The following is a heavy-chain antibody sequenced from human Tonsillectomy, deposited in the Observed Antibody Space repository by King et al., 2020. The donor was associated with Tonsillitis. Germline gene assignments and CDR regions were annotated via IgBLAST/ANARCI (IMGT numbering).Heavy chain of an antibody. J-gene: IGHJ4*02. V-gene: IGHV3-30*18. D-gene: IGHD3-22*01. CDR2: ISDDGRNK. CDR3: AKDSDRSGFYYGVLESAPDY. CDR1: GFTFSSCA. Sequence: VQLVESGGGVVQPGGSLRLSCAASGFTFSSCAMHWVRQAPGKGLEWVAVISDDGRNKYYADSVKGRFTISRDNSKNTLFLQMNSLRAEDTAVYYCAKDSDRSGFYYGVLESAPDYWGQGTLVTVSS.